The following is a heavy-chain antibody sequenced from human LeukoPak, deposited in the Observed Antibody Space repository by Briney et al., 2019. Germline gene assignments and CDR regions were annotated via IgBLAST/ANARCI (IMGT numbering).Heavy chain of an antibody. CDR1: GYTLTELS. J-gene: IGHJ4*02. D-gene: IGHD3-10*01. V-gene: IGHV1-24*01. CDR2: FDPEDGET. Sequence: ASVKVSCKVSGYTLTELSMHWVRQAPGKGLEWMGGFDPEDGETIYPQKFQGRVTMTEDTSTDTAYMELSSLRSEDTAVYYCATDRSGSYGKDFDYWGQGTLVTVSS. CDR3: ATDRSGSYGKDFDY.